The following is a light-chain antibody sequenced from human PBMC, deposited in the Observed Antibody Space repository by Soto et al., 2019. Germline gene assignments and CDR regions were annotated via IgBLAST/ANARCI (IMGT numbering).Light chain of an antibody. CDR3: ASYTSSSTLI. CDR2: GVT. CDR1: SRDIGTYNY. V-gene: IGLV2-14*01. J-gene: IGLJ1*01. Sequence: QSALTQPASVSDSPGQSITISCTGTSRDIGTYNYVSWYQQHPGKAPKLMIYGVTSRPSGISDRFSGYKSGNTASLIISAVQAEDEADYFCASYTSSSTLIFGTGTKVTVL.